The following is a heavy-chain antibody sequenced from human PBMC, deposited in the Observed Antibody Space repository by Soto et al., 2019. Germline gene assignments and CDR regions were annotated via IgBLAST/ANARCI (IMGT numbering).Heavy chain of an antibody. Sequence: PGGSLRLSCAASEFTFSSYAMSWVRQAPGKGLEWVSAISGSGSSSYYADSVKGRFTISRDNSKNTLYLQMNSLRAEDTAVYYCAKCSPRYSSGLKAYYFDHWGHGTLVTRSS. D-gene: IGHD6-19*01. V-gene: IGHV3-23*01. CDR3: AKCSPRYSSGLKAYYFDH. CDR1: EFTFSSYA. J-gene: IGHJ4*01. CDR2: ISGSGSSS.